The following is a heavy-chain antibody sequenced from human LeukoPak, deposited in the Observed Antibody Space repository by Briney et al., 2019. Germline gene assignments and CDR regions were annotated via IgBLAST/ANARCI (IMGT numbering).Heavy chain of an antibody. D-gene: IGHD3-22*01. CDR1: GYSFTSYW. CDR3: ARNTGYYYDSSGYYPFDY. J-gene: IGHJ4*02. V-gene: IGHV5-51*01. CDR2: IYPGDSDT. Sequence: GESLKTSCKGSGYSFTSYWIGWVRQMPGKGLEWMGIIYPGDSDTRYSPSFQGQVTISADKSISTAYLQWSSLKASDTAMYYCARNTGYYYDSSGYYPFDYWGQGTLVTVSS.